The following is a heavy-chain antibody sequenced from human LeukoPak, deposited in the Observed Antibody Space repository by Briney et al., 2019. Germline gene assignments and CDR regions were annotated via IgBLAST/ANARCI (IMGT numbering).Heavy chain of an antibody. CDR3: ARSRLVRGDLSLDY. J-gene: IGHJ4*02. CDR2: IRYDGSNK. Sequence: GGSLRLSCAASGFTFNSYGMHWVRQAPGKGLEWVAFIRYDGSNKYYADSVKGRFTISRDNSKNTLYLQMNSLRAEDTAVYYCARSRLVRGDLSLDYWGQGTLVTVSS. V-gene: IGHV3-30*02. D-gene: IGHD3-10*01. CDR1: GFTFNSYG.